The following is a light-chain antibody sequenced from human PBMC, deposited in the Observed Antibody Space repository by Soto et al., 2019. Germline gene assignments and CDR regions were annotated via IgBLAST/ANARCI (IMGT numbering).Light chain of an antibody. CDR2: GAS. J-gene: IGKJ1*01. V-gene: IGKV3-20*01. CDR3: QQYRRAPLT. CDR1: QSVTDNY. Sequence: EIVLTQSPATLSLSPGERATLSCRASQSVTDNYLAWYQQKPGQAPRLVISGASSRTSGIPDRFSASGSGTDFTLSIVSLEPEEFAVYYCQQYRRAPLTFGQGTKVEIK.